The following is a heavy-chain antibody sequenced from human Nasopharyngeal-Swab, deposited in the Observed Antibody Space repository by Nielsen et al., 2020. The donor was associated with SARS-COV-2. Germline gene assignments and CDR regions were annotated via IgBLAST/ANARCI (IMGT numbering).Heavy chain of an antibody. CDR2: ISSSSSYT. CDR3: ARDRPDYDFWSGYSSYYYYMDV. J-gene: IGHJ6*03. D-gene: IGHD3-3*01. V-gene: IGHV3-11*06. Sequence: GESLKISCAASGFTFSDYYMSWIRQAPGKGLEWVSYISSSSSYTNYADSVKGRFTISRDNAKNSLYLQMNSLRAEDTAVYYCARDRPDYDFWSGYSSYYYYMDVWGKGTTVTVSS. CDR1: GFTFSDYY.